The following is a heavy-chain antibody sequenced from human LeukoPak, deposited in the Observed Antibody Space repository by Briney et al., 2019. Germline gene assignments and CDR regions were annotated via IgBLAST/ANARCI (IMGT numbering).Heavy chain of an antibody. CDR3: ARAPRITIFGVVGRYYFDY. CDR1: GGTFSSYA. V-gene: IGHV1-69*13. D-gene: IGHD3-3*01. J-gene: IGHJ4*02. Sequence: RASVKVSCKASGGTFSSYAISWVRQAPGQGLEWMGGIIPIFGTANYAQKFQGRVTITADESTSTAYMELSSLRSEDTAVYYCARAPRITIFGVVGRYYFDYWGQGTLVTVSS. CDR2: IIPIFGTA.